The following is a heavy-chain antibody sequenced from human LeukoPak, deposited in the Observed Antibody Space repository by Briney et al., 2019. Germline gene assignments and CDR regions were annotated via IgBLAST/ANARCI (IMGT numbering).Heavy chain of an antibody. CDR3: AKDIGVPAAPAFDY. Sequence: PGGSLRLSCAASGFTFDDYAMHWVRQAPGKGLEWVSGISWNSGSIGYADSVKGRFTISRDNAKNSLYLQMNSLRAEDTALYYYAKDIGVPAAPAFDYWGQGTLVTVSS. CDR2: ISWNSGSI. D-gene: IGHD2-2*01. CDR1: GFTFDDYA. J-gene: IGHJ4*02. V-gene: IGHV3-9*01.